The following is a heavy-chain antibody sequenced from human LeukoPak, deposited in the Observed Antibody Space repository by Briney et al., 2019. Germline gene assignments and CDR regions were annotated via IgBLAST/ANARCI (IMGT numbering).Heavy chain of an antibody. Sequence: SETLSLTCTLSVGSISSGGYYWSWIRQHPGGGLEWVVYIYYSGSTYYNPSLKSRVTISVDTSKTQYSLKLSSVTAADTAVYYCARVSGLVVYACVDYWGQGTLVTVSS. V-gene: IGHV4-31*03. CDR3: ARVSGLVVYACVDY. J-gene: IGHJ4*02. D-gene: IGHD2-8*02. CDR1: VGSISSGGYY. CDR2: IYYSGST.